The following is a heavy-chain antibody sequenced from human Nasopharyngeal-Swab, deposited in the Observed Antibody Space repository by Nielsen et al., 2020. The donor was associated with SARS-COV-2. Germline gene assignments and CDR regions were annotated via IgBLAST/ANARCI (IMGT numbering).Heavy chain of an antibody. CDR2: IYPGDSDV. J-gene: IGHJ4*02. CDR1: RYKSDEYW. D-gene: IGHD3-10*01. V-gene: IGHV5-51*01. Sequence: SMNISCKASRYKSDEYWFGWVRQKHEKGLEWMGIIYPGDSDVRYSPSFQGQVTMSVDTSITTAYLQWRSLKASDTAIYFCTKLLIRGIFDSWGQGTLVTVSS. CDR3: TKLLIRGIFDS.